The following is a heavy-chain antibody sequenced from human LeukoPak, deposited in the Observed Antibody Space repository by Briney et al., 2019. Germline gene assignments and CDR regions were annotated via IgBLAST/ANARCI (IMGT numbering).Heavy chain of an antibody. V-gene: IGHV3-21*01. D-gene: IGHD2-8*02. Sequence: KPGGSLRLSCAASGFTFNTYSMIWVRQAPGKGLEWVSYITSTSSYMYYADSVKGRFTISRDNAKNSLYLQMNSLRAEDTAVYYCARGESTGHVSLWGQGTLVIVSS. CDR2: ITSTSSYM. CDR3: ARGESTGHVSL. J-gene: IGHJ4*02. CDR1: GFTFNTYS.